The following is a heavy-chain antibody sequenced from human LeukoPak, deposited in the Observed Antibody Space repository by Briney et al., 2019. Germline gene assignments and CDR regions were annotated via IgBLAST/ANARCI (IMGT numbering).Heavy chain of an antibody. CDR2: IYYSGST. CDR1: GGSVSSGSYY. CDR3: ARVPTREYYYGSGSMYYGMDV. Sequence: SETLSLTCTVSGGSVSSGSYYWSWIRQPPGKGLEWIGYIYYSGSTNYNPSLKSRVTISVDTSKNQFSLKLSSVTAADTAVYYCARVPTREYYYGSGSMYYGMDVWGQGTTVTVSS. D-gene: IGHD3-10*01. V-gene: IGHV4-61*01. J-gene: IGHJ6*02.